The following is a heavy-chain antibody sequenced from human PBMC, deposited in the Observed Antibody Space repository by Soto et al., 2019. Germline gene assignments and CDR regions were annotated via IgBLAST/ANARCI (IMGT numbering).Heavy chain of an antibody. D-gene: IGHD4-17*01. Sequence: SVKVSGKASGGTFSSYAIIWLRQAPGQGLEWMGGIIPIFGTANYAQKFQGRVTITADESTSTAYMEVSSLRSEDTAVYYCARDNFDYGGTDYYYYGMDVWGQGTTVTVSS. CDR1: GGTFSSYA. J-gene: IGHJ6*02. CDR2: IIPIFGTA. CDR3: ARDNFDYGGTDYYYYGMDV. V-gene: IGHV1-69*13.